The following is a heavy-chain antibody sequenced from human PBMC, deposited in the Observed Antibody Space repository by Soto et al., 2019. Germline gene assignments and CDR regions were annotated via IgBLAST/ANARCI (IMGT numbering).Heavy chain of an antibody. CDR3: ARGGLLLWFGEAQNWFDP. V-gene: IGHV4-34*01. J-gene: IGHJ5*02. D-gene: IGHD3-10*01. CDR1: GGSFSGYY. CDR2: INHSGST. Sequence: SETLSLTCAVYGGSFSGYYWSWNRQPPGKGLEWIGEINHSGSTNYNPSLKSRVTISVDTSKNQFSLKLSSVTAADTAVYYCARGGLLLWFGEAQNWFDPWGQGTLVTVSS.